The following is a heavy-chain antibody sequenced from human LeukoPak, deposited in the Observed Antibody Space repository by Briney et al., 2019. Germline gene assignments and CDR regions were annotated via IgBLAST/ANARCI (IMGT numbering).Heavy chain of an antibody. CDR3: ARRYYDFWSGFRSTYYFDY. V-gene: IGHV4-39*01. D-gene: IGHD3-3*01. CDR2: IYYSGST. CDR1: GGSISSSSYY. J-gene: IGHJ4*02. Sequence: SETLSLTCTVSGGSISSSSYYWGWIRQPPGKGLEWIGSIYYSGSTYYNPSLKSRVTISVDTSKNQFSLKLSSVTAADTAVYYCARRYYDFWSGFRSTYYFDYWGQGTLVTVSS.